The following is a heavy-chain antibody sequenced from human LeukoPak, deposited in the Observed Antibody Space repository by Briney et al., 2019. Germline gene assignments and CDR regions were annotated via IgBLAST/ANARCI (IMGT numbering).Heavy chain of an antibody. J-gene: IGHJ4*02. Sequence: GGSLRLSCAASGFTFSSCSMNWVRQAPGKGLEWVSSISSSSSYIYYADSVKGRFTISRDNAKNSLYLQMNSLRAEDTAVYYCARDYRWLPFDYWGQGTLVTVSS. CDR3: ARDYRWLPFDY. CDR1: GFTFSSCS. CDR2: ISSSSSYI. D-gene: IGHD5-24*01. V-gene: IGHV3-21*01.